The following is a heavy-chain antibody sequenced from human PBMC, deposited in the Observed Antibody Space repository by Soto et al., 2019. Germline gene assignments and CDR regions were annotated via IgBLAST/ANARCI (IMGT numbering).Heavy chain of an antibody. V-gene: IGHV4-31*03. Sequence: SETLSLTCTVSGGSISSGGYYWSWIRQHPGKGLEWIGYIYYSGSTYYNPSLKSRVTISVDTSKNQFSLKLSSVTAADTAVYYCARDKAARQLYYYYYMDVWGKGTTVTVSS. CDR3: ARDKAARQLYYYYYMDV. CDR1: GGSISSGGYY. CDR2: IYYSGST. D-gene: IGHD6-6*01. J-gene: IGHJ6*03.